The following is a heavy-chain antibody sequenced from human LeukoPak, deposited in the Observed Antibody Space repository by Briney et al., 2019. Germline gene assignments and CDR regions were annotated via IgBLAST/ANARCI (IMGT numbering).Heavy chain of an antibody. Sequence: GGSLRLSCAASGFTFSSYAMSWVRQAPGKGLEWVSAISGSGGSTYYADSVKGRFTISRDNSKNTLYLQMNSLRAEDTAVYYCAKDYCSSTSCTIFDYWGQGTLITVSS. CDR1: GFTFSSYA. CDR3: AKDYCSSTSCTIFDY. V-gene: IGHV3-23*01. CDR2: ISGSGGST. J-gene: IGHJ4*02. D-gene: IGHD2-2*01.